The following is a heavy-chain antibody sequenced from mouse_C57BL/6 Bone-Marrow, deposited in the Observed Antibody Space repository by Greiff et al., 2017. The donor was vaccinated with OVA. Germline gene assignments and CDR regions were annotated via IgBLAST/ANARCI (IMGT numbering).Heavy chain of an antibody. Sequence: QVQLQQSGAELMKPGASVKLSCKATGYTFTGYWIEWVKQRPGHGLEWIGEILPGSGSTNYNEKFKGKATFTADTPSNTAYMQLSSLTTEDSAIYYCARRLPYYGSSRWYFDVWGTGTTVTASS. V-gene: IGHV1-9*01. D-gene: IGHD1-1*01. CDR1: GYTFTGYW. J-gene: IGHJ1*03. CDR3: ARRLPYYGSSRWYFDV. CDR2: ILPGSGST.